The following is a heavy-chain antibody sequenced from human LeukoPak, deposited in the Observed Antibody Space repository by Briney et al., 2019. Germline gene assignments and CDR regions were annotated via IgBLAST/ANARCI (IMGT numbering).Heavy chain of an antibody. CDR3: ARDAGYGYDRFDY. CDR2: IKEDGSEK. Sequence: GGSLRLSCAVSGFIFSSYWMAWVRQAPGKGLEWVANIKEDGSEKNYVDSVKGRFTISRDNAKNSLYLQMNSLRAEDTAVYYCARDAGYGYDRFDYWGQGTQVTVSS. CDR1: GFIFSSYW. J-gene: IGHJ4*02. D-gene: IGHD5-18*01. V-gene: IGHV3-7*01.